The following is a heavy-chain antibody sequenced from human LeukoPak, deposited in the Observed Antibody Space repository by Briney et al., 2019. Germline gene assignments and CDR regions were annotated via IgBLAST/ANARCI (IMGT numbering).Heavy chain of an antibody. Sequence: GGSLRLSCAASGFTFSDYYMSWIRQAPGKGLEWVSYISSSGSTIYYADSVKGRFTISRDNAKNSLYLQMNSLRAEDTAVYYCARLRYYDILTGPETIFLHQYYFDYWGRGTLVTVSS. J-gene: IGHJ4*02. CDR1: GFTFSDYY. D-gene: IGHD3-9*01. CDR2: ISSSGSTI. CDR3: ARLRYYDILTGPETIFLHQYYFDY. V-gene: IGHV3-11*01.